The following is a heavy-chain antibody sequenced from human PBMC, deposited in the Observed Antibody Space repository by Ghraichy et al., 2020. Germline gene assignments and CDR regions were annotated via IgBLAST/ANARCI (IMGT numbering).Heavy chain of an antibody. CDR1: GFTFTSSA. D-gene: IGHD2-2*01. CDR2: IVVGSGNT. V-gene: IGHV1-58*01. J-gene: IGHJ6*02. Sequence: SVKVSCKASGFTFTSSAVQWVRQARGQRLEWIGWIVVGSGNTNYAQKFQERVTITRDMSTSTAYMELSSLRSEDTPVYYCAAVTNIVVVPAAPLGVWGQGTTVTVSS. CDR3: AAVTNIVVVPAAPLGV.